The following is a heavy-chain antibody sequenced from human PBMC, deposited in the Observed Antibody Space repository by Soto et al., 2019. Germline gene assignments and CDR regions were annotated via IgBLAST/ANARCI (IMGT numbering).Heavy chain of an antibody. J-gene: IGHJ5*02. V-gene: IGHV1-69*13. CDR1: GGTFSSET. CDR2: IIPITDTA. D-gene: IGHD2-2*02. CDR3: ATLVPAPIKLFPRLGWFDP. Sequence: SVKVSCKASGGTFSSETLTWLRQAPRQGLEWMGGIIPITDTANYAQKFQGRVTITADESTSTVYMELSSLRSEDTAVYYCATLVPAPIKLFPRLGWFDPWGQGTLVTVSS.